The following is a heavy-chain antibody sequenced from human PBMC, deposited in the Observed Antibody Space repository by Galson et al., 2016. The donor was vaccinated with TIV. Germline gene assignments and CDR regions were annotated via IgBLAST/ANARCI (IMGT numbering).Heavy chain of an antibody. CDR1: GYPLIGYF. CDR3: ARSELGSYTGFDY. V-gene: IGHV1-2*02. J-gene: IGHJ4*02. D-gene: IGHD1-26*01. Sequence: SVKVSCKASGYPLIGYFMHWVRQAPGQGLEWMGWIDPNSGGTEYAQKFQGRNTMTRDKSIGTAYMELNRLRSDDTALYFCARSELGSYTGFDYWGRGTLVTVSS. CDR2: IDPNSGGT.